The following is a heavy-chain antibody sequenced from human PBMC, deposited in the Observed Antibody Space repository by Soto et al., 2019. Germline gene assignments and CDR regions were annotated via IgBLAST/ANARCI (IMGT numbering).Heavy chain of an antibody. D-gene: IGHD3-9*01. CDR1: GYTFTSYG. Sequence: ASVKVSCKASGYTFTSYGISWVRQAPGQGLEWMGWFSAYNGNTNYAQKLQGRVTMTTDTSTSTAYLELRSLRSDDTAVYYCARVGLLRYFDWNNWFDPWGQGTLVTVSS. V-gene: IGHV1-18*01. CDR3: ARVGLLRYFDWNNWFDP. CDR2: FSAYNGNT. J-gene: IGHJ5*02.